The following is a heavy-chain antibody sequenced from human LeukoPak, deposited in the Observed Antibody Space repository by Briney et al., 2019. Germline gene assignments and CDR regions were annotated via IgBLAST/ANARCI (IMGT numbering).Heavy chain of an antibody. D-gene: IGHD2-21*01. V-gene: IGHV4-39*01. CDR2: MHYTGTT. CDR1: GGSISDFSYF. CDR3: ARHSRVLLTVTEYFQH. Sequence: SETLSLTCTVSGGSISDFSYFWVWIRQPPGRGLEWIGSMHYTGTTYYNPSLKSRVTISVDTSKNHFSLNLNSVTVADTAVYYCARHSRVLLTVTEYFQHWGQGTLVTVSS. J-gene: IGHJ1*01.